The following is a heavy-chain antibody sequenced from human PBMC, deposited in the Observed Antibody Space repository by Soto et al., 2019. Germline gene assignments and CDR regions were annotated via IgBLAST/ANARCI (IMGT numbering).Heavy chain of an antibody. CDR2: ISAYNGNT. V-gene: IGHV1-18*01. CDR3: ARDGGQWLAAEDAFDI. D-gene: IGHD6-19*01. CDR1: GYTFTSYG. Sequence: ASVNVSYKASGYTFTSYGLSWVRKVTGQGLEWMGWISAYNGNTNYAQKLQGRVTMTTDTSTSTAYMELRSLRSDDTAVYYCARDGGQWLAAEDAFDIWGQGTMVTVSS. J-gene: IGHJ3*02.